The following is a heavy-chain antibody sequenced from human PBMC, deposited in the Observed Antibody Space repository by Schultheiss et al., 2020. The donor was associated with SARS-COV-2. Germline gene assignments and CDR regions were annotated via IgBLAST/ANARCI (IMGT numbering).Heavy chain of an antibody. CDR1: GFSLSTTGVG. CDR2: IDWDDDK. J-gene: IGHJ4*02. CDR3: AVGLHYDFWSGLPDRFDY. V-gene: IGHV2-70*11. Sequence: SGPTLVKPTQTLTLTCTFSGFSLSTTGVGVGWIRQPPGKALEWLARIDWDDDKYYSTSLKTRLTISKDTSKNQVVLTMTNMDPVDTATYYCAVGLHYDFWSGLPDRFDYWGQGTLVTVSS. D-gene: IGHD3-3*01.